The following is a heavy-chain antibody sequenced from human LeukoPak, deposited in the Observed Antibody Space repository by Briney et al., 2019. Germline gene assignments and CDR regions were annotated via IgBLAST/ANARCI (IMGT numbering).Heavy chain of an antibody. CDR1: GYTFTNYW. Sequence: GESLKISCKASGYTFTNYWIGWARQMPEKGLEWMGIIYPGDSHIRYSPSFQGQVTISADKSISTAFLQWSTLKASDTAVYYCARMQGNWFDPWGQGTLVTVSS. CDR2: IYPGDSHI. J-gene: IGHJ5*02. CDR3: ARMQGNWFDP. V-gene: IGHV5-51*01.